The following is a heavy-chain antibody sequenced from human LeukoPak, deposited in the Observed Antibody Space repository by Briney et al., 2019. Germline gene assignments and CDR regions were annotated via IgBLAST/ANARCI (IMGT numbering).Heavy chain of an antibody. V-gene: IGHV3-23*01. CDR3: AKGPGYCSSTSCYHYYGMDV. Sequence: PGGSLRLSCAASGFTFSSYAMSWVRQAPGKGLEWVSAISGSGGSTYYADSVKGRFTISRDNSKNTLYLQMNSLRAEDTAVCYCAKGPGYCSSTSCYHYYGMDVWGQGTTVTVSS. J-gene: IGHJ6*02. CDR2: ISGSGGST. D-gene: IGHD2-2*01. CDR1: GFTFSSYA.